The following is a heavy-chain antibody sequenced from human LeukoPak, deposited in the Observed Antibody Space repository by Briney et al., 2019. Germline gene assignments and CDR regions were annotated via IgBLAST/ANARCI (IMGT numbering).Heavy chain of an antibody. Sequence: SQTLSLTCTVSGGSISSGSYYWSWIRQPAGKGLEWIGRIYTSGSTNYNPSLKSRVTISVDTSENQFSLNLSSVTAADTAVYYCARSALDYVCHYWGQGTLVTVSS. J-gene: IGHJ4*02. D-gene: IGHD3-16*01. CDR1: GGSISSGSYY. CDR3: ARSALDYVCHY. V-gene: IGHV4-61*02. CDR2: IYTSGST.